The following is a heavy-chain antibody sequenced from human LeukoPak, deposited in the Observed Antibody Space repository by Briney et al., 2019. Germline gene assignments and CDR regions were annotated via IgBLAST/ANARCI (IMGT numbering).Heavy chain of an antibody. J-gene: IGHJ4*02. Sequence: GGSLRLSCAASGFTFSNYWMSWVRQAPGKGLEWVADIKRNESEQHYVDSVKGRFTISRDNAKNSLYLQMNSLRAEDTAVYYCALNMVGGQIFDFWGQGTLVTVSS. V-gene: IGHV3-7*01. CDR1: GFTFSNYW. CDR2: IKRNESEQ. CDR3: ALNMVGGQIFDF. D-gene: IGHD3-10*01.